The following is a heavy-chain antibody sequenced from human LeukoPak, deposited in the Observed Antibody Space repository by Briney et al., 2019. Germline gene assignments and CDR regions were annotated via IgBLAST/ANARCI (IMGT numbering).Heavy chain of an antibody. V-gene: IGHV3-48*01. CDR3: AKEMVASGYIDF. J-gene: IGHJ4*02. Sequence: PGGSLRLSCAASGFTFSSYNMNWVRRAPGKGLEWVSYISSSSSTIYYADSVKGRFTISRDNAKNTLYLQMNSLRAEDTAVYYCAKEMVASGYIDFWGQGTLVTVSS. D-gene: IGHD1-26*01. CDR2: ISSSSSTI. CDR1: GFTFSSYN.